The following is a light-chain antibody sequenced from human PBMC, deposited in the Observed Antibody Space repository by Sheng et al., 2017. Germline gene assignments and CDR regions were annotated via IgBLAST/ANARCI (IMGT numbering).Light chain of an antibody. CDR2: GAS. J-gene: IGKJ5*01. CDR3: QQYNNWPPIT. V-gene: IGKV3-15*01. CDR1: QSVDNN. Sequence: EVVMTQFPGTLSVSPGERVSLSCRASQSVDNNLAWYQQRFGQPPRLLIYGASTRANGIPARFSGSGSGTEFSLTISSLESEDFAVYFCQQYNNWPPITFGQGTRLEI.